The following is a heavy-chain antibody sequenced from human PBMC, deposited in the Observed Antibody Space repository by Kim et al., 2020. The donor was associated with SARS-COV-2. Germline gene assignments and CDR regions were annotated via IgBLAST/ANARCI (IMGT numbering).Heavy chain of an antibody. V-gene: IGHV3-48*02. Sequence: GGSLRLSCAASGFTFSSYSMNWVRQAPGKGLERISYISGISSTIFYADSVKGRFTISRDNAKNSLYLEMNSLRDEATAVYYCASSTDSSYVRYGMDVWG. CDR3: ASSTDSSYVRYGMDV. CDR1: GFTFSSYS. D-gene: IGHD3-10*02. J-gene: IGHJ6*02. CDR2: ISGISSTI.